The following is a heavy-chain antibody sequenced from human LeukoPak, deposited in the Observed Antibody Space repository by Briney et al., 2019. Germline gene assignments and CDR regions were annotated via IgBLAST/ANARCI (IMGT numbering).Heavy chain of an antibody. CDR1: GFTFSSYW. CDR3: AKGSGHYPSGYFDY. J-gene: IGHJ4*02. Sequence: GGSLRLSCAASGFTFSSYWMHWVRQAPGKGLEWVSAISGSGGSTYYADSVKGRFTISRDNSKNTLYLQMNSLRAEDTAVYYCAKGSGHYPSGYFDYWGQGTLVTVSS. CDR2: ISGSGGST. D-gene: IGHD4-17*01. V-gene: IGHV3-23*01.